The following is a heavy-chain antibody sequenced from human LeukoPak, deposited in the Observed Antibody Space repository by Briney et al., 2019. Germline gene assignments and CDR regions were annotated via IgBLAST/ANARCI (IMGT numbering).Heavy chain of an antibody. CDR2: IYPGDSDV. D-gene: IGHD2-15*01. Sequence: GESLKISCKGAGYGFSSYWIGWGRQTPGKGLDWMGIIYPGDSDVRYSPSFEGQVTISADKSISTASLQWSSLPASDTAIYYCARSGGSGYNWFDPWGQGTLVTVSS. CDR3: ARSGGSGYNWFDP. J-gene: IGHJ5*02. V-gene: IGHV5-51*01. CDR1: GYGFSSYW.